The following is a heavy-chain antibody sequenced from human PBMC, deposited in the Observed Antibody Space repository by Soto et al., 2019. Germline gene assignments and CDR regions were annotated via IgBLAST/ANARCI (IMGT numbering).Heavy chain of an antibody. CDR1: GYTFTSCG. CDR2: IGGYNGNI. CDR3: ARDPQYSGSLSEGGDAFDI. V-gene: IGHV1-18*01. D-gene: IGHD1-26*01. Sequence: QVQLVQSEPEVKKPGASVKVSCKTSGYTFTSCGVSWVRQAPGQGLEWMGWIGGYNGNIKYAQKFQGRVTMTADTSTSTAYMELRSLRSDDTAVFYCARDPQYSGSLSEGGDAFDIWGQGTMVTVSS. J-gene: IGHJ3*02.